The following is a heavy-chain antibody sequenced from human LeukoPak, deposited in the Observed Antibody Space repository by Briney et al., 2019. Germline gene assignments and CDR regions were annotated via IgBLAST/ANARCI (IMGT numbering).Heavy chain of an antibody. CDR3: ARIGYSSSCTDY. J-gene: IGHJ4*02. D-gene: IGHD2-2*01. V-gene: IGHV3-7*01. Sequence: GGSLRLSCAASGFTFNNYWMTWVRQAPGQGLEWVANIKQDGSQTYYVDSVKGRFTISRDNAKNSVYLQMNSLRAGDTAIYYCARIGYSSSCTDYWGQGTLVTVSS. CDR1: GFTFNNYW. CDR2: IKQDGSQT.